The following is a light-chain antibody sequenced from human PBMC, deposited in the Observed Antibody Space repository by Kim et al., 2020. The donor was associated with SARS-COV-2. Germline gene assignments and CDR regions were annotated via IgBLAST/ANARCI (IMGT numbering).Light chain of an antibody. Sequence: APGKTARITWGGNNIGSKSVHWHQQKPGQAPVLVIYYDSDRPSGIPERFSGSNSGNTATLTISRVEAGDEADYYCQVWDSSSDHPVFGGGTKLTVL. CDR3: QVWDSSSDHPV. CDR2: YDS. CDR1: NIGSKS. J-gene: IGLJ3*02. V-gene: IGLV3-21*04.